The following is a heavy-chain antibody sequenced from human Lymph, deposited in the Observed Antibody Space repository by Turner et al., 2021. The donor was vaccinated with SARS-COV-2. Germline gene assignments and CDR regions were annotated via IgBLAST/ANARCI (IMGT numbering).Heavy chain of an antibody. CDR1: GFTFNNKA. V-gene: IGHV3-23*01. CDR2: ISGSGGST. Sequence: EVQLLESGGGLVQPGGSLSPPCAASGFTFNNKAMSWVRQAPGKGLEWVSTISGSGGSTYYADSVKGRFIISRDNSKNTLYLQMNSLRAEDTAVYYCANLYPTVSWEFPYGMDVWGQGTTVTVSS. CDR3: ANLYPTVSWEFPYGMDV. J-gene: IGHJ6*02. D-gene: IGHD3-16*01.